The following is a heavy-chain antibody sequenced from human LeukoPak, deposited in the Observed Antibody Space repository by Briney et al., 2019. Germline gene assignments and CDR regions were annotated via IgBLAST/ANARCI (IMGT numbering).Heavy chain of an antibody. CDR1: GFTFSDFY. D-gene: IGHD3-22*01. V-gene: IGHV3-11*01. CDR2: ISNRGSTI. Sequence: PGGSLRLSCAASGFTFSDFYMTWIRQAPGKGLEWVSYISNRGSTIHYADSVRGRFTISRDNAKKSLYVQMNSLRAEDTAVYYCARSADRSGYFREITLYYFDYWGQGTLVTVSS. CDR3: ARSADRSGYFREITLYYFDY. J-gene: IGHJ4*02.